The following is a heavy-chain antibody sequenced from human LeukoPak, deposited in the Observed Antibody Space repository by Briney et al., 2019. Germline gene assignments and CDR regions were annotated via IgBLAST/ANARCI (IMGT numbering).Heavy chain of an antibody. D-gene: IGHD3-10*01. V-gene: IGHV4-38-2*02. Sequence: SETLSLTCTVSGGSISSYYWSWIRQPPGKGLEWIGSIYHSGSTYYNPSLKSRVTISVDTSKNQFSLKLSSVTAADTAVYYCARVRAYYYGSGSYFHHRPYYYYMDVWGKGTTVTVSS. CDR2: IYHSGST. CDR1: GGSISSYY. CDR3: ARVRAYYYGSGSYFHHRPYYYYMDV. J-gene: IGHJ6*03.